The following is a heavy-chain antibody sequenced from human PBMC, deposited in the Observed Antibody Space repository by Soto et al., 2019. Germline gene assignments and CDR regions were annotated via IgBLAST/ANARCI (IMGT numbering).Heavy chain of an antibody. V-gene: IGHV4-34*01. CDR1: GGSFSGYY. Sequence: SETLSLTCAVYGGSFSGYYWSWIRQPPGKGLEWIGEINHSGSTNYNPSLKSRVTISVDTSKNQFSLKLSSVTAADTAVYYCASQATYYDYIWGSYRSDAFDIWGQGTMVTVSS. CDR3: ASQATYYDYIWGSYRSDAFDI. CDR2: INHSGST. J-gene: IGHJ3*02. D-gene: IGHD3-16*02.